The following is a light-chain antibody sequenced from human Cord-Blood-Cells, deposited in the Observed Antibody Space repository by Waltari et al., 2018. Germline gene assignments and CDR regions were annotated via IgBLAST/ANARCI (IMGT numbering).Light chain of an antibody. CDR2: LGS. J-gene: IGKJ2*01. CDR1: QSLLHSNGYNY. V-gene: IGKV2-28*01. CDR3: MHALQTPYT. Sequence: DIVLTQSPLSLPVTPGEPASIPCRSSQSLLHSNGYNYLDWYLQKPGQSPKLLIYLGSNRASAVPDRFSGSGSGTDFTLKISRVEAKDVGVYYCMHALQTPYTFSQGTKLEIK.